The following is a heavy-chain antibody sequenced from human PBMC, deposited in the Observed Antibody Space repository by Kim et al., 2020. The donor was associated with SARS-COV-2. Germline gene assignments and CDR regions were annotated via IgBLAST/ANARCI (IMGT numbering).Heavy chain of an antibody. CDR3: ARDPQYYYGSGSYYMRFAFDI. CDR1: GYTFTSYG. J-gene: IGHJ3*02. D-gene: IGHD3-10*01. Sequence: ASVKVSCKASGYTFTSYGISWVRQAPGQGLEWMGWISAYNGNTNYAQKLQGRVTMTTDTSTSTAYMELRSLRSDDTAVYYCARDPQYYYGSGSYYMRFAFDIWGQGTMVTVSS. CDR2: ISAYNGNT. V-gene: IGHV1-18*04.